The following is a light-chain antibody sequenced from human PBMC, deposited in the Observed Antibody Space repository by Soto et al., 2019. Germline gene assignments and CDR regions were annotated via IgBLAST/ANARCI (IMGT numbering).Light chain of an antibody. CDR2: DAS. CDR1: QSVSSY. CDR3: QQRSNWPLPLT. V-gene: IGKV3-11*01. Sequence: EIVLTQSPSTLSFSPLERSTLSCRASQSVSSYLAWYQQKPGQAPRLLIYDASNRATGIPARFSGSGSGTDFTLTISSLEPEDFAVYYCQQRSNWPLPLTFGGGTKVDIK. J-gene: IGKJ4*01.